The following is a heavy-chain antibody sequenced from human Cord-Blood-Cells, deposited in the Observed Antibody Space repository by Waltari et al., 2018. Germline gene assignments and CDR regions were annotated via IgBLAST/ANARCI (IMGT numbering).Heavy chain of an antibody. CDR2: IIPIFGTA. J-gene: IGHJ5*02. V-gene: IGHV1-69*01. Sequence: QVQLVQSGAEVKKPGSSVKVSCKASGGTFSSYAIRWVRQAPGQGLEWMGGIIPIFGTANYAQKFQGRVTITADESTSTAYMELSSLRSEDTAVYYCARDLGRKLLVPAAIRWFDPWGQGTLVTVSS. CDR1: GGTFSSYA. D-gene: IGHD2-2*01. CDR3: ARDLGRKLLVPAAIRWFDP.